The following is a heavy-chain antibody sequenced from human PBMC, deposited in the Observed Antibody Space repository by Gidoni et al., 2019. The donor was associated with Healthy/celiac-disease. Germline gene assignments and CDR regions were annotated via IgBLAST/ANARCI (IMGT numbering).Heavy chain of an antibody. D-gene: IGHD1-26*01. Sequence: EVQLVESGGGLVQPGGPLRLSCAASGFTFSSYWMSWVRQAPGKGLEWVANIQQDGSEKYYVDSVKGRFTISRDNAKNSLYLQRNSLRAEDTAVYYCARGGRSGMWELPLWYYFDYWGQGTLVTVSS. V-gene: IGHV3-7*01. CDR2: IQQDGSEK. J-gene: IGHJ4*02. CDR1: GFTFSSYW. CDR3: ARGGRSGMWELPLWYYFDY.